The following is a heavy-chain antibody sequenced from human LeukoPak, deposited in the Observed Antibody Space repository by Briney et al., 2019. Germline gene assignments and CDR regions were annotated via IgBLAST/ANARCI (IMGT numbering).Heavy chain of an antibody. CDR3: AKDVYNWNFYFDY. D-gene: IGHD1-7*01. Sequence: GGSLRLSCAASGFTLSSYAMSWVRQAPGKGLEWVSAISASGYSTYYADSVKGRFTISRDNSKKTLYLQMNSLRAEDTAIFYCAKDVYNWNFYFDYWGQGTLVTVSS. V-gene: IGHV3-23*01. CDR2: ISASGYST. J-gene: IGHJ4*02. CDR1: GFTLSSYA.